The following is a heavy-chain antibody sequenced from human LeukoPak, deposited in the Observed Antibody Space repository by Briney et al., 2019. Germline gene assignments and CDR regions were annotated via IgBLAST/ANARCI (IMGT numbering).Heavy chain of an antibody. Sequence: SVKVSCKASGYTFTSYYMHWVRQAPGQGLEWMGRIIPIFGIANYAQKFQGRVTITADKSTSTAYMELSSLRSEDTAVYYCASLNYYDSSGYYYFQHWGQGTLVTVSS. D-gene: IGHD3-22*01. J-gene: IGHJ1*01. CDR3: ASLNYYDSSGYYYFQH. V-gene: IGHV1-69*02. CDR1: GYTFTSYY. CDR2: IIPIFGIA.